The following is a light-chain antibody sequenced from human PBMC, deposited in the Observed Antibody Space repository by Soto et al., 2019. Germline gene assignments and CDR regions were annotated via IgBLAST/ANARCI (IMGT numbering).Light chain of an antibody. CDR3: HQYNDWSLT. CDR1: QSVGGS. CDR2: GAS. J-gene: IGKJ4*01. Sequence: ETVLTQSPGTLSLSPGERATVSCRASQSVGGSSLAWYQQKPGQAPTFLIYGASTRATGIPARFSGSGSGTEFTLTISSLQSEDFAVYYCHQYNDWSLTFGGGTKVEIK. V-gene: IGKV3-15*01.